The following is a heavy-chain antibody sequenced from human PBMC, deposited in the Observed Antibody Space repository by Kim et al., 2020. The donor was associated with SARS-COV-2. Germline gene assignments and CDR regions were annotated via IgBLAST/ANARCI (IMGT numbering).Heavy chain of an antibody. CDR3: ARPRWDCSSTSCSRIFDF. V-gene: IGHV4-39*01. J-gene: IGHJ4*02. CDR1: GGSISSSSYY. CDR2: IYYSGST. D-gene: IGHD2-2*01. Sequence: SETLSLTCTVSGGSISSSSYYWGWIRQPPGKGLVWIGSIYYSGSTYYNPSLKSRVTISVDTSKNQFSLKLSSVTAADTAVYYCARPRWDCSSTSCSRIFDFWGQGTLVTGSS.